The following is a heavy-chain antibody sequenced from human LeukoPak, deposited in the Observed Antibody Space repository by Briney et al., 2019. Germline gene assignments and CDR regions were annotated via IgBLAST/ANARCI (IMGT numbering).Heavy chain of an antibody. CDR2: INPSGGST. V-gene: IGHV1-46*01. CDR3: ARDLSGLPFDP. J-gene: IGHJ5*02. D-gene: IGHD3-10*01. Sequence: GASVKVSCKASGYTFTSYYMHWVRQAPGQGLEWMGIINPSGGSTSYAQKFQGRVTITADESTSTAYMELSSLRSEDTAVYYCARDLSGLPFDPWGQGTLVTVSS. CDR1: GYTFTSYY.